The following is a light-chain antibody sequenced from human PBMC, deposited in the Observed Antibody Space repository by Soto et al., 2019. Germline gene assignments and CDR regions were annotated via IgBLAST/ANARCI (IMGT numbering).Light chain of an antibody. V-gene: IGKV1-5*01. CDR1: QSISSW. CDR3: QQYNSYSWK. Sequence: IQITRSPSTLSASVGHTFTIPSRASQSISSWLAWYQQKPGKAPKLLIYDASSLESGVPSRFSGSGSGTEFTLTISSLQPDDFATYYCQQYNSYSWKFGQGTKVDIK. CDR2: DAS. J-gene: IGKJ1*01.